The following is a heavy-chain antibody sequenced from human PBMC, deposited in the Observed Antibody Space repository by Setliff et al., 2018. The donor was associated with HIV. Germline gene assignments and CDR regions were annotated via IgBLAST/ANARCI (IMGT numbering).Heavy chain of an antibody. V-gene: IGHV4-39*02. J-gene: IGHJ3*01. CDR1: GDSIRNSRDY. CDR2: IYYSGPT. Sequence: PSETLSLTCSVSGDSIRNSRDYWGWIRQPPGKGLEWIGNIYYSGPTYYSPSLNSRVTISVDRSRNHFSLRLSAVTAADTAVYYCARELDNSDNSDPFDVWGQGTMVTVSS. CDR3: ARELDNSDNSDPFDV. D-gene: IGHD4-4*01.